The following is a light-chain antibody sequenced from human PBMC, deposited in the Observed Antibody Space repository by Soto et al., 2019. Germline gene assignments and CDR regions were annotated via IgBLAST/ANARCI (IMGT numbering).Light chain of an antibody. CDR2: EVS. V-gene: IGLV2-8*01. J-gene: IGLJ1*01. CDR3: SSYGRRNAYV. Sequence: QSVLTQPPSASGSPGQSVTIACSGTSSDVGGYNYVSWYQQHPGKAPKLMIYEVSKRPSGVHDRFSGSKCGNTASLTASRLQAEDEADYYRSSYGRRNAYVFRTGTKVPS. CDR1: SSDVGGYNY.